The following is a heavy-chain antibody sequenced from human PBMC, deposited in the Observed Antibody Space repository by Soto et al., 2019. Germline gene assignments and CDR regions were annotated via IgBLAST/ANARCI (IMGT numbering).Heavy chain of an antibody. D-gene: IGHD1-7*01. CDR3: ASRDPGTSVDY. Sequence: SETLSLTCSVSGGSIRDYFWTWIRQSPGRGLDWIGYISSSGTVKYNSSLKSRVTISLDRSRNQFSLKLSSVTAADTAVYYCASRDPGTSVDYWGQGTLVTVSS. CDR1: GGSIRDYF. CDR2: ISSSGTV. V-gene: IGHV4-59*01. J-gene: IGHJ4*02.